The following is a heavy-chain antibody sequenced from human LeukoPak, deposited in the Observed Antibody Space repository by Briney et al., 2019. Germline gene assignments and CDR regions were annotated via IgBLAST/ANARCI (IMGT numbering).Heavy chain of an antibody. J-gene: IGHJ3*02. CDR1: GNSFATYW. Sequence: GESLKISCKGSGNSFATYWIGWVRQMPGKGLEWMGVIYPGDSDTIYSPSFQGQVTISADKSISTAYLQWSSLKASDAAIYYCARSINCRLHAFDMWGQGTMVTVSS. CDR2: IYPGDSDT. V-gene: IGHV5-51*01. CDR3: ARSINCRLHAFDM. D-gene: IGHD2-21*01.